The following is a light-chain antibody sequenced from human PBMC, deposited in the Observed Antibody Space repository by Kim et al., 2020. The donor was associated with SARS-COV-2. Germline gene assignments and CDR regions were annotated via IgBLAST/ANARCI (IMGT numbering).Light chain of an antibody. CDR2: DAS. CDR3: QQRSNWPPLT. J-gene: IGKJ4*01. Sequence: SPGERATLSCRACRSVSSYLAWYQQKPGQAPRLLIYDASNRATGIPARFSGSGSGTDFTLTISSLEPEDFAVYYCQQRSNWPPLTFGGGTKVDIK. CDR1: RSVSSY. V-gene: IGKV3-11*01.